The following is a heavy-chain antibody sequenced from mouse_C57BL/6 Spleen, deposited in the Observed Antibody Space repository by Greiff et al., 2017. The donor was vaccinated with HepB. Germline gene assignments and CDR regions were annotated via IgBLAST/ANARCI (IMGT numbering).Heavy chain of an antibody. D-gene: IGHD2-4*01. CDR2: IDPENGDT. J-gene: IGHJ3*01. Sequence: VQLQQSGAELVRPGASVKLSCTASGFNIKDDYMHWVKQRPEQGLEWIGWIDPENGDTEYASKFQGKTTITADTSSNTAYLQLSSLTSEDTAVYYCTTYDYERAWFAYWGQGTLVTVSA. V-gene: IGHV14-4*01. CDR3: TTYDYERAWFAY. CDR1: GFNIKDDY.